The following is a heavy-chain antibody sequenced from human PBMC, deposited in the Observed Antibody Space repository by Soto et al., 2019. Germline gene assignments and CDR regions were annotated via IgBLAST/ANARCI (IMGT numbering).Heavy chain of an antibody. D-gene: IGHD3-16*01. CDR2: IDYSGST. CDR3: ASGLDGMDV. CDR1: GGSISSGGYY. Sequence: QVQLQESGPGLVKPSQTLSLTCAVSGGSISSGGYYWSWIRQHPGKGLEWTGYIDYSGSTYYNPSLTNRVTMSVDTSKNQFSLKLSSVTAAETAVYYCASGLDGMDVWGQGTTVTVSS. J-gene: IGHJ6*02. V-gene: IGHV4-31*11.